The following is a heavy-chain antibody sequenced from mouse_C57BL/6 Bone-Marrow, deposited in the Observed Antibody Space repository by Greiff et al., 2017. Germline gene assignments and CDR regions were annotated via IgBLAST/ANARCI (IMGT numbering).Heavy chain of an antibody. CDR3: ARPDYSNYWYFDV. D-gene: IGHD2-5*01. V-gene: IGHV1-55*01. Sequence: QVQLKQPGAELVKPGASVKMSCKASGYTFTSYWITWVKPRPGQGLEWIGDIYPGSGSTNYNEKFKSKATLTVDTSSSTAYMQLSSLTSEDAAVYYCARPDYSNYWYFDVWGTGTTVTVSS. CDR2: IYPGSGST. J-gene: IGHJ1*03. CDR1: GYTFTSYW.